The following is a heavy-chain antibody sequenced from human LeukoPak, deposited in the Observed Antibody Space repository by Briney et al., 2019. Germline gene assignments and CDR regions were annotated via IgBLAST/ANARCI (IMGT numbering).Heavy chain of an antibody. D-gene: IGHD3-16*01. J-gene: IGHJ3*02. CDR2: IYYSGST. CDR3: ARHQYYDYVWGSYRDAFDT. Sequence: SDTLSLTCTVSGGSISSYYWSWIRQPPGKGLEWIGYIYYSGSTNYNPSLKSRVTISVDTSKNQFSLKLSSVTAADTAVYYCARHQYYDYVWGSYRDAFDTWGQGTMVTVSS. V-gene: IGHV4-59*08. CDR1: GGSISSYY.